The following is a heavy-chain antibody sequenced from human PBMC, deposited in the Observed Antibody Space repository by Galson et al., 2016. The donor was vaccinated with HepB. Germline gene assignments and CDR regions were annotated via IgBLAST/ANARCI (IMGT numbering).Heavy chain of an antibody. V-gene: IGHV3-13*01. Sequence: SLRLSCAASGFTFSSADMHWIRQVTGKGLEWVSAIGTGDDTYYPDSVKGRFTITRENAKNSLHLQMSSLRAADTGNYYCVRKSNNWSFYSWGQGTLVTVSP. D-gene: IGHD1-1*01. CDR1: GFTFSSAD. CDR2: IGTGDDT. J-gene: IGHJ4*02. CDR3: VRKSNNWSFYS.